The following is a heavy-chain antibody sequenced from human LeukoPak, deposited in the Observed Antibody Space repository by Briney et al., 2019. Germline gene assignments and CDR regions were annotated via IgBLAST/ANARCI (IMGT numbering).Heavy chain of an antibody. D-gene: IGHD3-10*01. V-gene: IGHV4-59*08. CDR3: ARFGSNPYYFDY. J-gene: IGHJ4*02. Sequence: ASETLSLTCTVSGGSISSYYRSWIRQPPGKGLEWIGYIYYSGSTNYNPSLKSRVTISVDTSKNQFSLKLSSVTAADTAVYYCARFGSNPYYFDYWGQGTLVTVSS. CDR2: IYYSGST. CDR1: GGSISSYY.